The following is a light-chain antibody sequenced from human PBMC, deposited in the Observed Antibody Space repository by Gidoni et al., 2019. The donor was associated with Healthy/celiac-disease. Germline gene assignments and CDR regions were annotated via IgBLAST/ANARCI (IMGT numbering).Light chain of an antibody. Sequence: SALTQPASVSGSPGQSITISCTGTSSDVGGYNYVSWYQQHPGKAPQLMIYEVSNRPSGVSNRFSGSKSGNTASLTISGLQAEDEADYYCSSYTSSSTQVFGTGTKVTVL. CDR3: SSYTSSSTQV. V-gene: IGLV2-14*01. CDR2: EVS. CDR1: SSDVGGYNY. J-gene: IGLJ1*01.